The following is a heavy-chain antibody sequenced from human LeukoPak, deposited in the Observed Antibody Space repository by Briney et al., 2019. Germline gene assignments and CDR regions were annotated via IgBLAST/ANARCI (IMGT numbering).Heavy chain of an antibody. J-gene: IGHJ5*02. CDR2: ISYNGNSK. D-gene: IGHD6-19*01. Sequence: GGSLRLSCAVSGFTISSHGMHWVRQAPGKGLEWVAMISYNGNSKYYGDSVKGRFTISRDNSKDTPYLEMDSLRTEDTAVYYCAKDWGSSGWYNYFDPWGQGTLVTVSS. CDR3: AKDWGSSGWYNYFDP. CDR1: GFTISSHG. V-gene: IGHV3-30*18.